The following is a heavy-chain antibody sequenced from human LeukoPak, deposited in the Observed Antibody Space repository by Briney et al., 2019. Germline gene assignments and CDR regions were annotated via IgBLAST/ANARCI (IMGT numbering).Heavy chain of an antibody. D-gene: IGHD2-21*01. Sequence: SETLSLTCDVPGYSISSGYYWGWIRQPPGKGLEWIGSIYHSGSTYYNPSLKSRVTISIDTSKNQFSLKLSSVTAADTAVYYCARPDKYCGGDCYSNAFDIWGQGTMVTVSA. V-gene: IGHV4-38-2*01. J-gene: IGHJ3*02. CDR1: GYSISSGYY. CDR3: ARPDKYCGGDCYSNAFDI. CDR2: IYHSGST.